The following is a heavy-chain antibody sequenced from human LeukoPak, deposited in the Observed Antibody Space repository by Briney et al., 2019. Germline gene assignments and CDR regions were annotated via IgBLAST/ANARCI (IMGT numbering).Heavy chain of an antibody. Sequence: SETLSLTCTVSCVSISSSRYYWGWFRQPPGKGLEWIGTIYYSGSTYYNPSLKSRVTISVDTSKNQFSLKLSSVTAADTAVYYCARERDYDSSGYYVFGYWGQGTLVTVSS. CDR3: ARERDYDSSGYYVFGY. CDR1: CVSISSSRYY. D-gene: IGHD3-22*01. V-gene: IGHV4-39*02. CDR2: IYYSGST. J-gene: IGHJ4*02.